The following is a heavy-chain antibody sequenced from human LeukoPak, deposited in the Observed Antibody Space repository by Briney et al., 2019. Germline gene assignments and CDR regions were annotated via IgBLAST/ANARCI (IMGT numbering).Heavy chain of an antibody. CDR2: ISAYNGNT. Sequence: ASVKVSCKASGYTFTSYGISWVRQAPGQGLEWMGWISAYNGNTNYAQKLQGRVTMTTDTSTSTAYMELRSLRSDDTAMYYCARYRETGYYTGLYFDYWGQGTLVTVSS. D-gene: IGHD3/OR15-3a*01. V-gene: IGHV1-18*01. CDR1: GYTFTSYG. J-gene: IGHJ4*02. CDR3: ARYRETGYYTGLYFDY.